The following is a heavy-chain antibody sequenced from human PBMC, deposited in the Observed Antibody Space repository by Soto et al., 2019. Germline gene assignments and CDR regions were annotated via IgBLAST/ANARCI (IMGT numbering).Heavy chain of an antibody. D-gene: IGHD3-3*01. CDR3: ARVEKYYTLRSVYYVFDY. CDR2: INSDGSST. V-gene: IGHV3-74*01. J-gene: IGHJ4*02. Sequence: PGGSLRLSCAASGFTFSAHWMHWVRQAPGKGLVWVSVINSDGSSTNYADSVKGRFTISRDNAKNTLYLQMNSLIAEDTAVYCCARVEKYYTLRSVYYVFDYWGQGTVVTVSS. CDR1: GFTFSAHW.